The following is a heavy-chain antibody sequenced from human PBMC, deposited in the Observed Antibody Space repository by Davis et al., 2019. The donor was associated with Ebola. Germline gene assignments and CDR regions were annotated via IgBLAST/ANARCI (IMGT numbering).Heavy chain of an antibody. CDR3: ARATSGTYLLNY. J-gene: IGHJ4*02. V-gene: IGHV3-23*01. Sequence: PGGSLRLSCAASGFTLSNYAMNWVRQAPGKGLEWVSGISGSGSTTYYADSVKGRFTISRDNSKNTLSLQMNSLKTEDTAVYYCARATSGTYLLNYWGQGTLVTVSS. D-gene: IGHD1-26*01. CDR1: GFTLSNYA. CDR2: ISGSGSTT.